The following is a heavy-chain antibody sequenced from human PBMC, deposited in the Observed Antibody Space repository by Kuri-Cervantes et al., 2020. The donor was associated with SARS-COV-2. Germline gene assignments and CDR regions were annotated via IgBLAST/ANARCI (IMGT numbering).Heavy chain of an antibody. CDR2: IYYSGST. CDR1: GGSICSYY. CDR3: ASRIAAAGTIDY. D-gene: IGHD6-13*01. V-gene: IGHV4-59*01. J-gene: IGHJ4*02. Sequence: SETLSLTCTVSGGSICSYYWSWIRQPPGKGLEWIGYIYYSGSTNYNPSLRSRVTISVDTSKNQFSLKLSSVTAADTAVYYCASRIAAAGTIDYWGQGTLVTVSS.